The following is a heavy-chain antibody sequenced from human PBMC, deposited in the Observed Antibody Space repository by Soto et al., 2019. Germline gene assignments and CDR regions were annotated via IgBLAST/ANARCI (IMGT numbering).Heavy chain of an antibody. CDR2: IFYSGST. D-gene: IGHD5-12*01. V-gene: IGHV4-61*01. Sequence: QVQLQESGPGLVKPSETLSVTCTVSGGSVSSRSHFWSWIRQPPGGGLQWIGYIFYSGSTNYNPSLQSRATLSVDTSRNQFSLRLTSVTAADTAFYYCARYDAESGSNKLDPWGQGTLVTVSS. CDR3: ARYDAESGSNKLDP. J-gene: IGHJ5*02. CDR1: GGSVSSRSHF.